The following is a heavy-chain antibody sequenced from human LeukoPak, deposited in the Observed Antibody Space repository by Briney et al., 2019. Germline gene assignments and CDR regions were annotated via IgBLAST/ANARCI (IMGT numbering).Heavy chain of an antibody. CDR1: GGTFSSYA. V-gene: IGHV1-69*06. CDR2: IIPIFGTA. CDR3: ARDGRYCSSTSCSYFDY. Sequence: ASVKVSCKASGGTFSSYAISWVRQAPGQGLEWMGGIIPIFGTANYAQKFQGRVTITADKSTSTAYMEPSSLRSEDTAVYYCARDGRYCSSTSCSYFDYWGQGTLVTVSS. J-gene: IGHJ4*02. D-gene: IGHD2-2*01.